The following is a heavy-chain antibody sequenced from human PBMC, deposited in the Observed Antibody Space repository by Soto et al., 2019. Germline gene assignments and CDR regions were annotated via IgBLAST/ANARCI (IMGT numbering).Heavy chain of an antibody. CDR3: SRDPRLVDY. V-gene: IGHV3-11*01. D-gene: IGHD1-26*01. CDR2: ISGGGDVT. CDR1: GFTFSNYY. J-gene: IGHJ4*02. Sequence: QVQLVESGGGLVKPGGSLRLSCAASGFTFSNYYMTWIRQATGKGPEWISYISGGGDVTAYAESVKGRFTISRDNAKRSVYLQMNTLTVEDTAVYYCSRDPRLVDYWGQGTLVTVSS.